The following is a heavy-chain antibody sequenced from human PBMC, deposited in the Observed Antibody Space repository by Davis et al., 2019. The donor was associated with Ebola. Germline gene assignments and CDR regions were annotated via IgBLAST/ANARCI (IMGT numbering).Heavy chain of an antibody. V-gene: IGHV5-51*01. D-gene: IGHD2-8*02. Sequence: GESLKISCKDSGNSFSTHWIGWVRQMPGRGLEWMGVIYTGDSDTRYSPSFRGQVTISADNSFTTAFLQWSSLKASDTAMYYCASLRRTITGMDDGFDIWGQGTMVTVSS. CDR3: ASLRRTITGMDDGFDI. J-gene: IGHJ3*02. CDR1: GNSFSTHW. CDR2: IYTGDSDT.